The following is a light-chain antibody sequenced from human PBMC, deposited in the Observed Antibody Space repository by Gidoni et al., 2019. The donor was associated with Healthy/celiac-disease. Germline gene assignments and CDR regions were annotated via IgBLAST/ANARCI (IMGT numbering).Light chain of an antibody. J-gene: IGKJ3*01. CDR3: QQYGSSPPFT. CDR2: GAS. CDR1: QSVSSSY. V-gene: IGKV3-20*01. Sequence: EIVLTQSPGTLSLSPGERATLSCTASQSVSSSYLAWSQQKPGQAPRLLIYGASSRATGIPDRFSGSGSGTDFTLTISRLEPEDFAVYYCQQYGSSPPFTFGPGTKVDIK.